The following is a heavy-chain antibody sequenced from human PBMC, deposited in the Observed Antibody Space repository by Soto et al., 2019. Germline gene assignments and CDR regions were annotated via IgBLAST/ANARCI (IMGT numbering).Heavy chain of an antibody. CDR1: GFTLSSNG. CDR2: IWYDGSDK. V-gene: IGHV3-33*01. CDR3: ARDRYPNYPPDAFDI. J-gene: IGHJ3*02. D-gene: IGHD4-4*01. Sequence: GGSLRLSCAAAGFTLSSNGMHWVRQAPGKGLEWVAFIWYDGSDKYYADSVKGRFTISRDNSKNTLYLQMNSLRAEDTAVYYCARDRYPNYPPDAFDIWGQGTLVTVSS.